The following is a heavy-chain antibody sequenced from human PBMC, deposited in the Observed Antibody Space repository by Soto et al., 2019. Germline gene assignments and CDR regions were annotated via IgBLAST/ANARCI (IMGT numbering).Heavy chain of an antibody. CDR3: ARAGRSYYGSGRLRNWFDP. V-gene: IGHV4-34*01. CDR2: INHSGST. Sequence: PAETLSLTCAVYCGSFSGYYWSWIRQPPGKGLEWIGEINHSGSTNYNPSLKSRVTISVDTSKNQFSLKLSSVTAADTAVYYCARAGRSYYGSGRLRNWFDPWGQGTLVTVSS. J-gene: IGHJ5*02. D-gene: IGHD3-10*01. CDR1: CGSFSGYY.